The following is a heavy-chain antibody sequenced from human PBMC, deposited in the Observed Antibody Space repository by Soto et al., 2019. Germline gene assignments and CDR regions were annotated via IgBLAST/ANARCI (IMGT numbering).Heavy chain of an antibody. CDR3: ARVGPAYCGGDCYHDAFDI. CDR2: IIPIFGTA. J-gene: IGHJ3*02. Sequence: SVKVSCKASGGTFSSYSISWVRQAPGQGLEWMGGIIPIFGTANYAQKFQGRVTITADESTSTAYMELSSLRSEDTAVYYCARVGPAYCGGDCYHDAFDIWGQGTMVTVSS. D-gene: IGHD2-21*02. CDR1: GGTFSSYS. V-gene: IGHV1-69*13.